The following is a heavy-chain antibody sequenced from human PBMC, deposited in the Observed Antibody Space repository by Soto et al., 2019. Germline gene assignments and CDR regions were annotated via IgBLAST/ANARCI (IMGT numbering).Heavy chain of an antibody. Sequence: GGSLRLSCAASGFTVSSNYMSWVRQAPGKGLEWVSVIYSGGSTYYADSVKGRFTISRDNSKNSLYLEMNSLRAEDTAVYYCVRESEDLTSNFDYWGQGTLV. J-gene: IGHJ4*02. V-gene: IGHV3-53*01. CDR2: IYSGGST. CDR3: VRESEDLTSNFDY. CDR1: GFTVSSNY.